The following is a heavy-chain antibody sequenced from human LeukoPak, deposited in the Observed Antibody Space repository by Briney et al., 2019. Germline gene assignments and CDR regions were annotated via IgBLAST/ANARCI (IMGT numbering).Heavy chain of an antibody. Sequence: GGSLRLSCAGSGFTFSTYAITWVRQAPGKGLEWVSVITGSGDNTYYADSVKGRFTISRDNSKNALYLQMNSLRAEDTALYYCAKQEGITETWAAGFDTWGQGTLVTVSS. CDR3: AKQEGITETWAAGFDT. V-gene: IGHV3-23*01. CDR2: ITGSGDNT. D-gene: IGHD1-7*01. CDR1: GFTFSTYA. J-gene: IGHJ5*02.